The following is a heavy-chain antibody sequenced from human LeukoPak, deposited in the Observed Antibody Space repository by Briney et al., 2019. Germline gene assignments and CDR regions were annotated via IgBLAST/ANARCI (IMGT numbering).Heavy chain of an antibody. CDR2: IYSGGST. D-gene: IGHD2-2*03. J-gene: IGHJ4*02. V-gene: IGHV3-53*01. CDR1: GFTVSSNC. CDR3: ARGYGYCSSTSCSPFDY. Sequence: GGSLRLSCAASGFTVSSNCMSWVRQAPGKGLEWVSVIYSGGSTYYADSVKGRFTISRDNSKNTLYLQMNSLRAEDTAVYYCARGYGYCSSTSCSPFDYWGQGTLVTVSS.